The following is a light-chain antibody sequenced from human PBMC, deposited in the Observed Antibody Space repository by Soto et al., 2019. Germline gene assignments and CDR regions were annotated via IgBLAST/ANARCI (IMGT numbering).Light chain of an antibody. CDR2: GNT. CDR3: QSYDSSMSAV. Sequence: QSVLTQPPSVSGAPGQRVTISCTGSSSNIGAGSDVHWYQQLPGTAPKLLIYGNTKRPSGVPDRFSGSTSGTSASLAITGLQDEDEADYYCQSYDSSMSAVFGGGTKLTVL. CDR1: SSNIGAGSD. J-gene: IGLJ2*01. V-gene: IGLV1-40*01.